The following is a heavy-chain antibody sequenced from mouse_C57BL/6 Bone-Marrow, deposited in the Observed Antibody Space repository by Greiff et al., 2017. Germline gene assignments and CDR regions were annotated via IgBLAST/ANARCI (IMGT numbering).Heavy chain of an antibody. Sequence: VQLQESGAELVKPGASVKISCKASGYAFSSYWMNWVKQRPGKGLEWIGQIYPGDGDINYNGKFKGKATLTADKSSSTAYMQLSSLTSEDSAVYLCARGGGHLRGHFEYWGQGTTLTVSS. V-gene: IGHV1-80*01. D-gene: IGHD1-1*02. CDR3: ARGGGHLRGHFEY. CDR1: GYAFSSYW. CDR2: IYPGDGDI. J-gene: IGHJ2*01.